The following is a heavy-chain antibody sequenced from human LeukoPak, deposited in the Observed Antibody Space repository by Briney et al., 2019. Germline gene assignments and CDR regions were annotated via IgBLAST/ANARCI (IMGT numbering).Heavy chain of an antibody. V-gene: IGHV3-30-3*01. CDR2: ISYDGSNK. CDR3: ARDFESTTYFNYYFDY. CDR1: GFTFSSYA. D-gene: IGHD1-14*01. J-gene: IGHJ4*02. Sequence: GGSLRPSCAASGFTFSSYAMHWVRQAPGKGLEWVAVISYDGSNKYYADSVKGRFTISRDNSKNTLYLQMNSLRAEDTAVYYCARDFESTTYFNYYFDYWDQGTLVTVSS.